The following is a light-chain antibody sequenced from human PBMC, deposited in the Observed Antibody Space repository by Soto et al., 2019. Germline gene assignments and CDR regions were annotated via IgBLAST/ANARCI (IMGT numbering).Light chain of an antibody. CDR2: DVN. J-gene: IGLJ1*01. CDR1: SSDLGAYNS. CDR3: CSYAGNSYV. Sequence: QSALTQPRSVSGSPGQSVTISCTGTSSDLGAYNSVSWHQQHPSRAPQLMIYDVNKRPSGVPDRFSGSKSGNTASLTISGLQAEDEADYYCCSYAGNSYVFGTGTKVTVL. V-gene: IGLV2-11*01.